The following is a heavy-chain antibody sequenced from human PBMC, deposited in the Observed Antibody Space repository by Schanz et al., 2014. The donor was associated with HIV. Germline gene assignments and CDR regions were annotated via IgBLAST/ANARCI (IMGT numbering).Heavy chain of an antibody. CDR3: AKGRDYFDSSGYSD. Sequence: EVQLLESGGGLVQPGGSLRLSCEASGLTFSNFAMSWVRQAPGKGLEWVSAISGSGGSTYYADSVKGRFTISRDNSKNTLYLQMNSLRADDTAVYYCAKGRDYFDSSGYSDWGQGTLVTVSS. D-gene: IGHD3-22*01. CDR2: ISGSGGST. CDR1: GLTFSNFA. V-gene: IGHV3-23*01. J-gene: IGHJ4*02.